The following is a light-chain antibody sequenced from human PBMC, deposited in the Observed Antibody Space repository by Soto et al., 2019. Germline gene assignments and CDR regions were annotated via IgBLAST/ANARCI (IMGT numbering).Light chain of an antibody. Sequence: QSVLTQSPSASASLGASVKLTCTLSSGHSSYAIAWHQQQPEKGPRYLMKLNSDGSHSKGDGIPDRFSGSSSGAERYLTISSLQSEDEADYYCQSYGDNNQVFGGGTKVTVL. V-gene: IGLV4-69*01. CDR2: LNSDGSH. CDR3: QSYGDNNQV. J-gene: IGLJ3*02. CDR1: SGHSSYA.